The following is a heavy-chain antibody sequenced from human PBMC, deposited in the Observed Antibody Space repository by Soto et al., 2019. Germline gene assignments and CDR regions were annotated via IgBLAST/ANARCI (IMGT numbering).Heavy chain of an antibody. D-gene: IGHD4-4*01. CDR1: GFSFTSYG. CDR3: ARSRGGYSFYFYYGMDG. J-gene: IGHJ6*02. Sequence: GGSLRLSCAASGFSFTSYGMHWVRQAPGKGLEWMALILHDGSAEYYADSVKGRFTISRDNSKNTLYLQMNSLTAEDTAVYYCARSRGGYSFYFYYGMDGWGQGTTVTVSS. CDR2: ILHDGSAE. V-gene: IGHV3-30*03.